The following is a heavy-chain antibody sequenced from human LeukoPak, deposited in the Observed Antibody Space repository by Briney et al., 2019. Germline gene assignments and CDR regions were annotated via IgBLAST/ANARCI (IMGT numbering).Heavy chain of an antibody. CDR1: GGSISSGDYY. D-gene: IGHD5-18*01. Sequence: PSQTLSLTCTVSGGSISSGDYYWSWIRQHPGKGLEWIGYIYYSGSTYYNPSLKSRVTISVDTSKNQFSLELSSVTAADTAVYYCARDRNSYGLIDYWGQGTRVTVSS. V-gene: IGHV4-31*03. J-gene: IGHJ4*02. CDR3: ARDRNSYGLIDY. CDR2: IYYSGST.